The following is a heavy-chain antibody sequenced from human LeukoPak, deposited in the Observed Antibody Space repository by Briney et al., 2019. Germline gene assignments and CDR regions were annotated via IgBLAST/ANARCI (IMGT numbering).Heavy chain of an antibody. CDR3: ARATCSSTSCNPYYYYYYYMDV. V-gene: IGHV1-24*01. CDR2: FDPENGET. D-gene: IGHD2-2*01. CDR1: GYTLTELS. J-gene: IGHJ6*03. Sequence: ASVKVSCKVSGYTLTELSMNWVRQTPGKGLEWMGGFDPENGETIYAQKFQGRVTMTEDTSTDTTYMDLSSLRSEDTAVYYCARATCSSTSCNPYYYYYYYMDVWGKGTTVTVSS.